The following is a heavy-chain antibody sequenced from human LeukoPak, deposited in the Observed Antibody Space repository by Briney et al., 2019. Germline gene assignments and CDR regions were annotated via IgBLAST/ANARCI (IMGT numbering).Heavy chain of an antibody. CDR2: IYYSGST. Sequence: PSETLPLTCTVSGGSISSGGYYWSWIRQHPGKGLEWIGYIYYSGSTYYNPSLKSRVTISVDTSKNQFSLKLSSVTAADTAVYYCARGGPPIVVVPAARPAHPFKTRTWFDPWGQGTLVTVSS. V-gene: IGHV4-31*03. CDR1: GGSISSGGYY. CDR3: ARGGPPIVVVPAARPAHPFKTRTWFDP. J-gene: IGHJ5*02. D-gene: IGHD2-2*01.